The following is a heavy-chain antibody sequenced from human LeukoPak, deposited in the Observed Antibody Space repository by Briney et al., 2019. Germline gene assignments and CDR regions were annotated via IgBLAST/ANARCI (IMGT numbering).Heavy chain of an antibody. J-gene: IGHJ4*02. CDR3: ARGGRRGVIPFDY. CDR1: GYSISSGYY. V-gene: IGHV4-38-2*02. D-gene: IGHD3-10*01. CDR2: IYHSGST. Sequence: KPSETLSLTCSVSGYSISSGYYWGWIRQPPGKGLEWIGNIYHSGSTYYNPSLMSRATVSVDTSKNQFSLKLSSVTAADTAVYYCARGGRRGVIPFDYWGQGTMVTVSS.